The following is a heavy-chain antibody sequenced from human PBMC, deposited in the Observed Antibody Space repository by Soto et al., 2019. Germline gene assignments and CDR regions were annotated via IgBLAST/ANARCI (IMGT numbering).Heavy chain of an antibody. CDR2: IHSSGTT. D-gene: IGHD2-2*01. J-gene: IGHJ6*02. V-gene: IGHV4-31*03. CDR1: GGSVSSGSYY. CDR3: ARVPAAMAFYYYYGMDV. Sequence: SETLSLTCTVSGGSVSSGSYYWTWIRQHPGKGLEWIGYIHSSGTTYYNPSLRSRVTISEDTSKNQFSLKLTSVTAADTAVYYCARVPAAMAFYYYYGMDVWGQGTTVT.